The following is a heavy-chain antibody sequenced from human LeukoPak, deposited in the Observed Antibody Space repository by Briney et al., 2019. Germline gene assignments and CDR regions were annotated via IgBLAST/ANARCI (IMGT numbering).Heavy chain of an antibody. CDR2: ISWNSGSI. Sequence: GGSLRLSCAGSGFIFNNYAMHWVRQPPGKGLEWVSGISWNSGSIDYADSVKGRFTISRDNAKNSLYLQMNSLRVEDTAFYYCAKDNRRHYTRGPNPDSLHWGQGALVTVSS. D-gene: IGHD2-2*02. CDR1: GFIFNNYA. V-gene: IGHV3-9*01. CDR3: AKDNRRHYTRGPNPDSLH. J-gene: IGHJ4*02.